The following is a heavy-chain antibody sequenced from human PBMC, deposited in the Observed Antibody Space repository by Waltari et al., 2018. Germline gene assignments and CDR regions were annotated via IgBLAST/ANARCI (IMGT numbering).Heavy chain of an antibody. V-gene: IGHV1-2*02. Sequence: QVQLVQSGAEVKKPGASVKVSCKASGYTFTGYYMHWVRQAPGQGLEGMGWINPNRGGTNYAQKCQGRVTMTRDTSISTAYMELSRLRSDDTAVYYCARQDGGYYYYYGMDVWGQGTTVTVSS. CDR1: GYTFTGYY. CDR2: INPNRGGT. J-gene: IGHJ6*02. CDR3: ARQDGGYYYYYGMDV.